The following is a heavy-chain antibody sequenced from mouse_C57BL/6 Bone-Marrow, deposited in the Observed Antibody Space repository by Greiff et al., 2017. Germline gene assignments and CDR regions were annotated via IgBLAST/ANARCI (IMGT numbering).Heavy chain of an antibody. D-gene: IGHD1-1*02. CDR2: INPGSGGT. V-gene: IGHV1-54*01. J-gene: IGHJ2*01. Sequence: QVQLQQSGAELVRPGTSVKVSCKASGYAFTNYLIEWVKQRPGQGLEWIGVINPGSGGTNYNEKFKGKATLTADKSSSTAYMQLSSRTSEDAEVYFCARGGSPFDYWGQGTTLTVSS. CDR1: GYAFTNYL. CDR3: ARGGSPFDY.